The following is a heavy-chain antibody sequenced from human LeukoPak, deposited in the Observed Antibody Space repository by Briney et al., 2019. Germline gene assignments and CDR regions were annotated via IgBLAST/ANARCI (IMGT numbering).Heavy chain of an antibody. CDR3: ARGGYCSSTSCYQVGFDY. J-gene: IGHJ4*02. V-gene: IGHV3-30-3*01. CDR1: GFTFSSYA. CDR2: ISYDGSNK. D-gene: IGHD2-2*01. Sequence: GGSLRLSCAASGFTFSSYAMHWVRQAPGKGLEWVAVISYDGSNKYYADSVKGRFTISRDNSKNTLYLQMNSLRAEDTAVYYCARGGYCSSTSCYQVGFDYWGQGTLVTVSS.